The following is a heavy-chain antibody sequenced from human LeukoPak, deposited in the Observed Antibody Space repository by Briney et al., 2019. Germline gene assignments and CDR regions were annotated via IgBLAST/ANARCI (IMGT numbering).Heavy chain of an antibody. Sequence: SQTLSLTCTVSGGSISSGGYYWGWIRQHPGKGLEWIGYIYYSGSTYYNPSLKSRVTISVDTSKNQFSLKLSSVTAADTAVYYCARPNGSGSYRYGMDVWGQGTTVTVSS. CDR1: GGSISSGGYY. V-gene: IGHV4-31*03. CDR3: ARPNGSGSYRYGMDV. J-gene: IGHJ6*02. D-gene: IGHD3-10*01. CDR2: IYYSGST.